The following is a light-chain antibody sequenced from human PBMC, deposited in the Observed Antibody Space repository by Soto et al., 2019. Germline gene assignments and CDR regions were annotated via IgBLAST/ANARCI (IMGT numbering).Light chain of an antibody. Sequence: DIVMTQSPLSLTVTPGEPSSISCRSSQSLLHINGYNYLNWYLQKPGQSPQLLIYLGSNRASGVPDRFSGSGSGTHFTLKISRVEAEDVGVYYCMQGLHTPITFGQGTRLEIK. V-gene: IGKV2-28*01. J-gene: IGKJ5*01. CDR3: MQGLHTPIT. CDR2: LGS. CDR1: QSLLHINGYNY.